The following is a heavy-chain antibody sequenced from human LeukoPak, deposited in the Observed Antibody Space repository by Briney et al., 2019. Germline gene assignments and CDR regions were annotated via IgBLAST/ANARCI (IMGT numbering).Heavy chain of an antibody. Sequence: TSETLSLTCDVYGGSFSGYYWSWIRQPPGKGLEWIGYIYYSGSTNYNPSLKSRVTISVDTSKNQFSLKLSSVTAADTAVYYCARDTTLTTVTTSAFDIWGQGTMVTVSS. CDR1: GGSFSGYY. J-gene: IGHJ3*02. V-gene: IGHV4-59*01. D-gene: IGHD4-17*01. CDR2: IYYSGST. CDR3: ARDTTLTTVTTSAFDI.